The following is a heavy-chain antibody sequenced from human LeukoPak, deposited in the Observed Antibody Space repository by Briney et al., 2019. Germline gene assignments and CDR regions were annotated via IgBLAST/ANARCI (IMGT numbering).Heavy chain of an antibody. V-gene: IGHV3-20*04. CDR2: INWNGGST. CDR3: ARGSYYYDSSGYYYSLDY. J-gene: IGHJ4*02. D-gene: IGHD3-22*01. Sequence: GGSLRLSCAASGFTFDDYGMSWVRQAPGKGLEWVSGINWNGGSTGYADSVKGRFTISRDNAKNSLYLQMNSLRAEDTALYYCARGSYYYDSSGYYYSLDYWGQGTLVTVSS. CDR1: GFTFDDYG.